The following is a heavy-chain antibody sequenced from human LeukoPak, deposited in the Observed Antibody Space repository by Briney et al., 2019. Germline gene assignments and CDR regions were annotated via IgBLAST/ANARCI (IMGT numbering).Heavy chain of an antibody. D-gene: IGHD1-7*01. CDR1: GGSLSSGSYY. CDR2: IYTSGST. V-gene: IGHV4-61*02. Sequence: SQTLSLTCTVSGGSLSSGSYYWSWIRQPAGKGLEWIGRIYTSGSTNYNPSLKSRVTISVDTSKNQFSLKLSSVTAADTAVYYCARDTTGTRYWYFDLWGRGTMVTVSS. J-gene: IGHJ2*01. CDR3: ARDTTGTRYWYFDL.